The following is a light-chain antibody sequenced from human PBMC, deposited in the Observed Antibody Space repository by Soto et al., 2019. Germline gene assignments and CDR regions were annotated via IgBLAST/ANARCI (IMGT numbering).Light chain of an antibody. J-gene: IGLJ2*01. CDR3: QSYDSSLSGYVV. CDR2: GNS. V-gene: IGLV1-40*01. CDR1: SSNIGAGYD. Sequence: QSVLTQPPSVSGAPGQRVTISCTGSSSNIGAGYDVHWYQQLPGTAPKLLIYGNSNRPSGVSDRFSGSKSGTSASLAITGLQAEDEADYYCQSYDSSLSGYVVFSGGTQLTVL.